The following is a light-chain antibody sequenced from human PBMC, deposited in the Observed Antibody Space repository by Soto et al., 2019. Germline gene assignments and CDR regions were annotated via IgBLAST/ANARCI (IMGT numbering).Light chain of an antibody. J-gene: IGLJ1*01. CDR3: SSYTSSNTYV. CDR2: EVS. V-gene: IGLV2-14*01. Sequence: QSALAQPASVSGSPGQSITMSCTGTSXDVGGYKYVSWYQQHPGKVPKLMIYEVSNRPSGVSNRFSGSKSGNTASLTISGLQAEDEADYYCSSYTSSNTYVFGTGTK. CDR1: SXDVGGYKY.